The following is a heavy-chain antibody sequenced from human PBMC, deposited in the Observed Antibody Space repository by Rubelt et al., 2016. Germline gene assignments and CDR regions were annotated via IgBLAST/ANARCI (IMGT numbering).Heavy chain of an antibody. CDR1: GYSISSGYY. Sequence: QVQLQESGPGLVKPSETLSLTCTVSGYSISSGYYWGWIRQPPGKGLEWIGSIYHSGSTYYNPSLTCRVTISVDTSQDQFSLNLASVTAADTAVYYCVRRHIRGVALFDYWGQGTLVTVSS. CDR3: VRRHIRGVALFDY. J-gene: IGHJ4*02. CDR2: IYHSGST. D-gene: IGHD3-10*01. V-gene: IGHV4-38-2*02.